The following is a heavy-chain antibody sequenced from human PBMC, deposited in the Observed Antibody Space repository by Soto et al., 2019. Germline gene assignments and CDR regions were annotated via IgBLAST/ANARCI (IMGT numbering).Heavy chain of an antibody. CDR1: GFTFSSYG. V-gene: IGHV3-30*18. CDR3: AKEGGLSGSYYIPGSSNFHC. CDR2: ISDDGRNT. Sequence: QVQLVESGGGVVQPGRSLRLSWVASGFTFSSYGMHWVRQAPGKGLKWVAVISDDGRNTYYADSLKGRFTISRDNSKNTVYLHMNSLRCVDMSVDYCAKEGGLSGSYYIPGSSNFHCWGQGPVVTVSS. J-gene: IGHJ4*02. D-gene: IGHD1-26*01.